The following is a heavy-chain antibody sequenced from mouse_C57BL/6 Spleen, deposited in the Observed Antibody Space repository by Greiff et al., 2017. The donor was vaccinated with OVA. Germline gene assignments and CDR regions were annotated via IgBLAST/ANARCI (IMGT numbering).Heavy chain of an antibody. CDR3: ARDYDYDEDY. J-gene: IGHJ2*01. D-gene: IGHD2-4*01. V-gene: IGHV1-82*01. CDR1: GYAFSSSW. CDR2: IYPGDGDT. Sequence: VQVVESGPELVKPGASVKISCKASGYAFSSSWMNWVKQRPGKGLEWIGRIYPGDGDTNYNGKFKGKATLTADKSSSTAYMQLSSLTSEDSAVYFCARDYDYDEDYWGQGTTLTVSS.